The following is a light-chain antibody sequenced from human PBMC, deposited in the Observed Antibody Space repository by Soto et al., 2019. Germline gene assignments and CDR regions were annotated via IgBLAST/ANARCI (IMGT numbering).Light chain of an antibody. V-gene: IGKV1-16*01. CDR2: GAS. CDR1: QTTNTY. Sequence: DIILTQSPSSLSASVGDRVTITCRASQTTNTYINWYQFKTGTAPKFLIFGASSLQSGVPSRFSGTASGTEFTLTISSLQSDDFATYYCQQYSTYPITFGQGTRLEIK. J-gene: IGKJ5*01. CDR3: QQYSTYPIT.